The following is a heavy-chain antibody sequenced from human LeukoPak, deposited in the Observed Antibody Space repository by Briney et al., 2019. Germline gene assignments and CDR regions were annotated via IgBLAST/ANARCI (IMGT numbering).Heavy chain of an antibody. CDR3: ANSPKSDY. J-gene: IGHJ4*02. CDR1: RFTFCSYG. V-gene: IGHV3-23*01. Sequence: GGSLRLSCAASRFTFCSYGMSWFRQAPGKGLEWLSAITGSGGSTYYADSVQGRFTISRDNSKNTLYLQMSSLRVEDTAVYYCANSPKSDYWGQGTLVTVSS. CDR2: ITGSGGST.